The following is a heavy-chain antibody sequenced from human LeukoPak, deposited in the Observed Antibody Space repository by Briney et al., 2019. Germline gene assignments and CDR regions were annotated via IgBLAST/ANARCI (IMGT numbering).Heavy chain of an antibody. CDR3: ARRVARLADSSLGAFDY. Sequence: GEPLKISCKGSGYSFTSYWIGWVRQLPGKGLEWMGIIYPGDSDTRYSPSFQGQVTISADKSISTAYLQWSSLKASDTAMYYCARRVARLADSSLGAFDYWGQGTLVTVSS. CDR1: GYSFTSYW. V-gene: IGHV5-51*01. D-gene: IGHD3-22*01. J-gene: IGHJ4*02. CDR2: IYPGDSDT.